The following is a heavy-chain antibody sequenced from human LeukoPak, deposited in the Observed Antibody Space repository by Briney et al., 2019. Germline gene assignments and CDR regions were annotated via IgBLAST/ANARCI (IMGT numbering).Heavy chain of an antibody. CDR2: INPNSGGT. CDR3: ARYCSGGSCYRDAFDI. Sequence: ASVKVSCKASGYTFTGYYMHWVRQAPGQGLEWMGRINPNSGGTNYAQKFQGRVTMTRDTSISTAYMELSRLRSDDTAVYYCARYCSGGSCYRDAFDIWGQGTMVTVS. D-gene: IGHD2-15*01. J-gene: IGHJ3*02. CDR1: GYTFTGYY. V-gene: IGHV1-2*06.